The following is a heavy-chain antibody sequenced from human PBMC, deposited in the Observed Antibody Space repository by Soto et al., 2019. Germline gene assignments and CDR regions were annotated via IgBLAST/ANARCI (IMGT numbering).Heavy chain of an antibody. V-gene: IGHV4-31*03. CDR1: GGSISSGGYY. CDR2: IYYSGST. D-gene: IGHD6-13*01. J-gene: IGHJ4*02. CDR3: ARSFGVAAAGPFDY. Sequence: QVQLQESGPGLVKPSQTLSLTCTVSGGSISSGGYYWSWIRQHPGKGLEWIGYIYYSGSTYYNPSLRSRVTISVDTSKNQFSRKLSSVTAADTAVYYWARSFGVAAAGPFDYWGQGTLVTVSS.